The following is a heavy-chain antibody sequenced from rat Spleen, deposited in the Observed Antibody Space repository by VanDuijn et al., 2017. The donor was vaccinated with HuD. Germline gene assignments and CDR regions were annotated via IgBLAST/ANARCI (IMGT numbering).Heavy chain of an antibody. D-gene: IGHD1-1*01. CDR2: ISYDGKNL. Sequence: EVQLVESGGGLVQPGRSLKLSCAASGFTFSDYNMAWMRQAPKKGLEWVATISYDGKNLYYRDPMKGRFTISRDNAKSTLYLQMNSLRSEDTATYYCTRVITTVGYWYFDFWGPGTMVTVSS. CDR3: TRVITTVGYWYFDF. V-gene: IGHV5-7*01. CDR1: GFTFSDYN. J-gene: IGHJ1*01.